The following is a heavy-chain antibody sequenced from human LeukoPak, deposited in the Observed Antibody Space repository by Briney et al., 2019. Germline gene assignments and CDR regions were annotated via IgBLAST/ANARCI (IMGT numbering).Heavy chain of an antibody. CDR2: ISSSSSYI. J-gene: IGHJ4*02. Sequence: PGGSLRLSCAASGFTFSSYSMNWVRQAPGKGLEWVSSISSSSSYIYYADSLKGRFTISRDNAKNSLYLQMNSLRAEDTAVYYCAGTLPHYFDYWGQGTLVTVSS. CDR1: GFTFSSYS. CDR3: AGTLPHYFDY. V-gene: IGHV3-21*01.